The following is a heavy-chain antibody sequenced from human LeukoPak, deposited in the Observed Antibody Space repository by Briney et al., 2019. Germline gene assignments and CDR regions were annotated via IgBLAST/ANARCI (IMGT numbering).Heavy chain of an antibody. CDR1: GFTFSNFA. Sequence: PGGSLRLSCAASGFTFSNFAMSWVRQTPGTGLAWLSAISPDGNYIYYADSVKGRFTTSRDNSKNTLYLQMTSLRVEDTAVYYCAKDSWPRNGIYDPFDIWGQGTMVAVSS. D-gene: IGHD2-8*01. J-gene: IGHJ3*02. CDR3: AKDSWPRNGIYDPFDI. V-gene: IGHV3-23*01. CDR2: ISPDGNYI.